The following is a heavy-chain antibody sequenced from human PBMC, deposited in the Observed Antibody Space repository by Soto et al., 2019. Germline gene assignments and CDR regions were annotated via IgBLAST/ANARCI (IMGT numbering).Heavy chain of an antibody. V-gene: IGHV3-30*18. CDR3: AKDRGAGRPGYYYYYGMDV. D-gene: IGHD1-26*01. CDR2: ISYDGSNK. Sequence: LRLSCAASGFTFSSYGMHWVRQAPGKGLEWVAVISYDGSNKYYADSVKGRFTISRDNSKNTLYLQMNSLRAEDTAVYYCAKDRGAGRPGYYYYYGMDVWGQGTTVTVSS. CDR1: GFTFSSYG. J-gene: IGHJ6*02.